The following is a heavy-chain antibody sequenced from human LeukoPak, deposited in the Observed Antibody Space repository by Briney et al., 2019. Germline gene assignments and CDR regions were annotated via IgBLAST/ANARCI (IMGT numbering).Heavy chain of an antibody. Sequence: ASVKVSCKVSGYTLTELSMHWVRQAPGKGLERMGGFDPEDGETIYAQKFQGRVTMTEDTSTDTAYMELSSLRSEDTAVYYCATDGSYYYGSGSTDAFDIWGQGTMVTVSS. CDR2: FDPEDGET. CDR1: GYTLTELS. D-gene: IGHD3-10*01. V-gene: IGHV1-24*01. CDR3: ATDGSYYYGSGSTDAFDI. J-gene: IGHJ3*02.